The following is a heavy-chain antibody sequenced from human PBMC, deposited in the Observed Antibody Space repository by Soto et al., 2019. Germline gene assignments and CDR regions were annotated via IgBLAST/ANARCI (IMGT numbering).Heavy chain of an antibody. J-gene: IGHJ6*02. CDR2: IYTSGST. CDR3: ARVSHVGGYSSGWANNGMDV. Sequence: SETLSLTCTVSGGSISSYYWSWIRQPAGKGLEWIGRIYTSGSTNYNPSLKSRVTMSVDTSKNQFSLKLSSVTAADPAVYYCARVSHVGGYSSGWANNGMDVWGQGTTVTVSS. V-gene: IGHV4-4*07. CDR1: GGSISSYY. D-gene: IGHD6-19*01.